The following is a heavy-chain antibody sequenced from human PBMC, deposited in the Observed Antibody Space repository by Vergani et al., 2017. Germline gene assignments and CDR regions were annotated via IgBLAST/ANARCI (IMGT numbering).Heavy chain of an antibody. Sequence: EVQLLESGGGLVQPGGSLRLTCAASEFTFSNYAMNWVRQAPGKGLEWVSGISGSGVSAYYTNSGKGRFTISRDNSKNMLFLQMNNLRTEDTAIYYCATLPLKTQQKVTSWGQGTLVTVSS. D-gene: IGHD6-13*01. CDR2: ISGSGVSA. J-gene: IGHJ5*02. V-gene: IGHV3-23*01. CDR1: EFTFSNYA. CDR3: ATLPLKTQQKVTS.